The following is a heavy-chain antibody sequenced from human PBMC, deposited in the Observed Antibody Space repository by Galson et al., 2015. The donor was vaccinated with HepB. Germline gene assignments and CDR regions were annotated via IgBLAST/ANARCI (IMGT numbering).Heavy chain of an antibody. D-gene: IGHD3-22*01. CDR2: INNDGSTT. CDR1: GFTFSNYW. CDR3: TRDGPYVYDRNAFYGTPESRRFDY. V-gene: IGHV3-74*01. J-gene: IGHJ4*02. Sequence: SLRLSCAASGFTFSNYWMHWVRQAPGKGLVWVSRINNDGSTTAYADSVKGRFTISRDNAKNTLYLQMNSLRVEDTAVYYCTRDGPYVYDRNAFYGTPESRRFDYWGQGTLVPVSS.